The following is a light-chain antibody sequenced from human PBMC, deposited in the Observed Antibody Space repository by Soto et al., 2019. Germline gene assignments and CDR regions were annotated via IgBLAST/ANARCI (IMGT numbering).Light chain of an antibody. Sequence: VLTQSRGAVSLSPGERATLPCRASQSLANSVIAWYQQKPGQAPRLLIYDTSSRASGIPARLSGSGSGADFTLTISRLETEDFAVFYCQQYGTSAIIFGQGTRLEIK. CDR3: QQYGTSAII. J-gene: IGKJ5*01. CDR1: QSLANSV. V-gene: IGKV3-20*01. CDR2: DTS.